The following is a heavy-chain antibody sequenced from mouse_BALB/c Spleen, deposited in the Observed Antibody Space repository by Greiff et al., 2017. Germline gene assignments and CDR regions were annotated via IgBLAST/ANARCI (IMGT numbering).Heavy chain of an antibody. Sequence: EVQGVESGGGLVQPKGSLKLSCAASGFTFNTYAMNWVRQAPGKGLEWVARIRSKSNNYATYYADSVKDRFTISRDDSQSMLYLQMNNLKTEDTAMYYCVGYRYDYYAMDYWGQGTSVTVSS. CDR2: IRSKSNNYAT. CDR3: VGYRYDYYAMDY. CDR1: GFTFNTYA. J-gene: IGHJ4*01. V-gene: IGHV10-1*02. D-gene: IGHD2-14*01.